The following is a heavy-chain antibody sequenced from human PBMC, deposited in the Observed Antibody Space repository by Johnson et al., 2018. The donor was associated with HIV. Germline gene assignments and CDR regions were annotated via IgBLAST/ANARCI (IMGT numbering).Heavy chain of an antibody. CDR1: GFTFSNYG. J-gene: IGHJ3*02. CDR3: ATERMVVPANAFDI. D-gene: IGHD2-2*01. CDR2: IRYDGNDQ. V-gene: IGHV3-30*02. Sequence: QVQLVESGGGVVQPGGSLRLSCAASGFTFSNYGMHWVRQAPGKGLEWVTFIRYDGNDQYYADSVKCRFTISRDNSKNTLYLQMNSLRGEDTAVYYCATERMVVPANAFDIWGQGTMVTVSS.